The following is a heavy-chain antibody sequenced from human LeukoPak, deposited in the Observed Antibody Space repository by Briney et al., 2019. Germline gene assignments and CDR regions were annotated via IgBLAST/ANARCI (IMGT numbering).Heavy chain of an antibody. D-gene: IGHD5-18*01. V-gene: IGHV1-58*02. J-gene: IGHJ5*02. CDR2: IVVGSGNT. CDR3: AAGPGGYSYGYDNWFDP. CDR1: GFTFTSSA. Sequence: ASVKVSCKASGFTFTSSAMQWVGQARGQRLEWIGWIVVGSGNTNYAQKFQERVTITRDMSTSTAYMELSSLRSEDTAVYYCAAGPGGYSYGYDNWFDPWGQGTLVTVSS.